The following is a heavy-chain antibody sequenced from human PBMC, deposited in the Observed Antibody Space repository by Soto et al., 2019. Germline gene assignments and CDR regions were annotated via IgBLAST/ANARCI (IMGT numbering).Heavy chain of an antibody. CDR1: GGSINNHY. CDR2: IFYNGFT. Sequence: PSETLSLTCAVSGGSINNHYWSWIRQPPGKGLEWIGYIFYNGFTNYNPSLKSRVTMSVDTSKNQFSLNLNSTTAADTAVYYCARVAARPGGRAPHAFDIWGQGTMVTVSS. D-gene: IGHD6-6*01. J-gene: IGHJ3*02. V-gene: IGHV4-59*11. CDR3: ARVAARPGGRAPHAFDI.